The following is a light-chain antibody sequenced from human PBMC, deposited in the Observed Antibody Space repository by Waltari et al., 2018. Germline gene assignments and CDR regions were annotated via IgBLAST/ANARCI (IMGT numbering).Light chain of an antibody. V-gene: IGLV2-11*01. CDR1: SNDVGSYTY. Sequence: QSALTQPRSVSGSPGQSVTISCPGTSNDVGSYTYLSWYQQHPGKAPKHIIPDVTKRPSGVPDRFSGSKSGNTASLTISGLQGEDEADYYCCSYTGSHTLLFGGGTKLTVL. J-gene: IGLJ3*02. CDR2: DVT. CDR3: CSYTGSHTLL.